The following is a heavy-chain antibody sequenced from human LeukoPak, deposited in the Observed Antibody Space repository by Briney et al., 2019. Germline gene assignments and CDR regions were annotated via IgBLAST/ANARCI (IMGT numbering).Heavy chain of an antibody. J-gene: IGHJ4*02. CDR3: ARGSPSYGDYLIDY. Sequence: PGGSLRLSCAASGFTFSSYSMNWVRQAPGKGLEWVSSISSSSSHIFYADSVEGRFTIPRHHAEHSLYLQMNSQRAEDTAVYYCARGSPSYGDYLIDYWGGGTLVSVST. V-gene: IGHV3-21*01. CDR2: ISSSSSHI. CDR1: GFTFSSYS. D-gene: IGHD4-17*01.